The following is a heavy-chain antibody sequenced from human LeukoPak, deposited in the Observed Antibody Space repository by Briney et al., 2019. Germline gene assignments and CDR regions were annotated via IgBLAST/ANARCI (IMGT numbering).Heavy chain of an antibody. V-gene: IGHV1-18*04. J-gene: IGHJ3*02. Sequence: ASVKVSCKASGYTFTGYYMHWVRQAPGQGLEWMGWISAYNGNTNYAQKLQGRVTMTTDTSTSTAYMELRSLRSDDTAVYYCARDRKGHYDILTGYYRPEMANAFDIWGQGTMVTVSS. CDR1: GYTFTGYY. D-gene: IGHD3-9*01. CDR2: ISAYNGNT. CDR3: ARDRKGHYDILTGYYRPEMANAFDI.